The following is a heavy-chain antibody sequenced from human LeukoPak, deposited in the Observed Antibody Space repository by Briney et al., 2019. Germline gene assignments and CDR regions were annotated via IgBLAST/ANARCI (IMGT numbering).Heavy chain of an antibody. Sequence: SETLSLTCTVSGGSISSYYWSWIRQPPGKGLEWIGYIYYSGSTYYNPSLKSRVTISVDTSKNQFSLKLSSVTAADTAVYYCARYSIRYYFDYWGQGTLVTVSS. V-gene: IGHV4-59*12. CDR2: IYYSGST. CDR3: ARYSIRYYFDY. D-gene: IGHD4-11*01. J-gene: IGHJ4*02. CDR1: GGSISSYY.